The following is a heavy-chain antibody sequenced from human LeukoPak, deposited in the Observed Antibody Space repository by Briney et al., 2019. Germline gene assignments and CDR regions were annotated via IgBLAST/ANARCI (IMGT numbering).Heavy chain of an antibody. V-gene: IGHV3-33*06. CDR2: IWSDGTNR. Sequence: GGSLRLSCATSGFTFSHYGMHWVRQAPGKGLEWVAVIWSDGTNRYYGDPVKGRFPISRDNFQRTVYLQMDSPRAEDTAVYYCAKDAQRGFDYSNSLDKWGQGTLVTVSS. D-gene: IGHD4-11*01. J-gene: IGHJ4*02. CDR3: AKDAQRGFDYSNSLDK. CDR1: GFTFSHYG.